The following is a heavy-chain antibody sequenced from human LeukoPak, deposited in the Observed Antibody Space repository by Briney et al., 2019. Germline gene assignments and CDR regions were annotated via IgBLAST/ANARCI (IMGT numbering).Heavy chain of an antibody. J-gene: IGHJ4*02. CDR1: GYSFTSYY. CDR2: INPSGGST. Sequence: ASVKVSCKASGYSFTSYYMHWVRQAPGQGLEWMGIINPSGGSTSYAQKFQGRVTMTRDTSTSTVYMELTSLRSEDTAVYYCARARIQLWSLFGYWGQGTLVTVSS. CDR3: ARARIQLWSLFGY. V-gene: IGHV1-46*01. D-gene: IGHD5-18*01.